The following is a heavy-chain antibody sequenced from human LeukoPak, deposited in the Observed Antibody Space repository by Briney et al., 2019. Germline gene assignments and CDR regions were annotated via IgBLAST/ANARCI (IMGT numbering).Heavy chain of an antibody. CDR1: GYTFTNYY. D-gene: IGHD2-15*01. CDR2: INPNSGGT. Sequence: RASVKVSCKASGYTFTNYYIHWVRQAPGQGLEWMGWINPNSGGTNYAQKFQGRVTMTRDTSISTAYMELSRLRSDDTAVYYCARCYGGYYYMDVWGKGTTVTVSS. J-gene: IGHJ6*03. V-gene: IGHV1-2*02. CDR3: ARCYGGYYYMDV.